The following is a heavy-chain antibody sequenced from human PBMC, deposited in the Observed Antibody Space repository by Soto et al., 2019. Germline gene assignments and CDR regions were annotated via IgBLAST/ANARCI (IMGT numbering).Heavy chain of an antibody. CDR2: IYYSGST. D-gene: IGHD2-2*01. Sequence: QVQLQESGPGLVKPSETLSLTCTVSGGSISSYYWSWIRQPPGKGLEWIGYIYYSGSTNYNPSLMGRVPIAVETPKNQCSRKLGSGAAADTAGYYCGGHMHGAGGGDYMDVWGKGTTVTVSS. CDR1: GGSISSYY. CDR3: GGHMHGAGGGDYMDV. J-gene: IGHJ6*03. V-gene: IGHV4-59*08.